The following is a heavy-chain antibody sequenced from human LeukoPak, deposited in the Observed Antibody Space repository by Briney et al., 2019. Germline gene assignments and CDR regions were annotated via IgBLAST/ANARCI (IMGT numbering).Heavy chain of an antibody. CDR2: VSVNGGTT. CDR3: AKESHGSGNYAFDY. D-gene: IGHD3-10*01. J-gene: IGHJ4*02. Sequence: PVGSLRLSCAASGFTFSSCALSWVRQAPGKGLEWDSSVSVNGGTTYYADSVKGRFTISRDNSKNTLYLQMNSLRAEDTAVYFCAKESHGSGNYAFDYCGQGTLVTVSS. V-gene: IGHV3-23*01. CDR1: GFTFSSCA.